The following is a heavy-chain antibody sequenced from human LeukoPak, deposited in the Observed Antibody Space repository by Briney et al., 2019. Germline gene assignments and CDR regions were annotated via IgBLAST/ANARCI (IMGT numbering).Heavy chain of an antibody. D-gene: IGHD3/OR15-3a*01. CDR2: ISYSGST. CDR3: ARQTGSGLFILP. CDR1: GGSISGYY. J-gene: IGHJ4*02. V-gene: IGHV4-59*01. Sequence: SETLSLTCTVSGGSISGYYWSWIRQPPGKGLEWIGHISYSGSTRYNSSLNSRVTISVDTSKNQFSLKLTSVTAADTAVYYCARQTGSGLFILPGGQGTLVTVSS.